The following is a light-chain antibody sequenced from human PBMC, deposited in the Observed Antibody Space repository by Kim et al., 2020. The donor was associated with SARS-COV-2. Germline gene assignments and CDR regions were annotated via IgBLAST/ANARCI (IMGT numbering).Light chain of an antibody. Sequence: AWGQTVGITCQGDSLRSYYASWYQQKPGQAPVLVIYGKNNRPSGIPDRFSGSSAGNTASLTITGAQAEDEADYYCNSRDSSGNHQVFGTGTKVTVL. CDR1: SLRSYY. J-gene: IGLJ1*01. CDR3: NSRDSSGNHQV. CDR2: GKN. V-gene: IGLV3-19*01.